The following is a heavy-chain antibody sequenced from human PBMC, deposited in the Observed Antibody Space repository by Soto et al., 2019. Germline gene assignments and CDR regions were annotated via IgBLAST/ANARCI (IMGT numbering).Heavy chain of an antibody. CDR3: TRYSYGASEY. J-gene: IGHJ4*02. CDR1: GFTFSSYG. Sequence: GGSLRLSCGASGFTFSSYGMHWVRQAPGKGLEWVGRIKSKTDGGTTEYDAPVKGRFTISRDDSKNTLYLQMNSLKTEDTAVYYCTRYSYGASEYWGQGTQVTVSS. V-gene: IGHV3-15*01. CDR2: IKSKTDGGTT. D-gene: IGHD5-18*01.